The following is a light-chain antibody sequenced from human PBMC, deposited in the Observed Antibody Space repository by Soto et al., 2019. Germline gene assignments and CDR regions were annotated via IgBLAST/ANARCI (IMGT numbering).Light chain of an antibody. J-gene: IGLJ1*01. Sequence: QSALTQPASVSGSPGQSITISCTGTSSDVGSYNLVSWYQQHPGKAPKVMIYEVSKRPSGVPNRFSGSKSGNTASLTISGLQAEDEADYYCCSYVGSSTYVFGTGTKDTDL. V-gene: IGLV2-23*02. CDR2: EVS. CDR1: SSDVGSYNL. CDR3: CSYVGSSTYV.